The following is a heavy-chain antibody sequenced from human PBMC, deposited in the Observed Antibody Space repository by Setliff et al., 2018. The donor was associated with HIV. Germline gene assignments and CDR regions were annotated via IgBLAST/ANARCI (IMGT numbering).Heavy chain of an antibody. V-gene: IGHV4-59*11. CDR1: GGSISSHY. Sequence: SETLSLTCTVSGGSISSHYWSWIRQPPGKGLEWIGSIYKTGSPNYNPSLKSRVTMSVDTSKNQFSLKLTSVTAADTAVYFCARTDHTSSSDFWGQGTLVTVSS. D-gene: IGHD6-6*01. CDR3: ARTDHTSSSDF. CDR2: IYKTGSP. J-gene: IGHJ4*02.